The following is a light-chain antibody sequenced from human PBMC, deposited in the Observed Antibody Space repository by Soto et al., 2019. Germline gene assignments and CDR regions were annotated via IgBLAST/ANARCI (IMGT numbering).Light chain of an antibody. Sequence: DIQMTQSPSSLSASVGDRVTITCRTSQDIDIYLNWYQHKPGRAPKLLIYATSTLESGVPSRFSGSGSETEFTLSISSLQPEDFATYFCQQIYSAPLTFGGGTKVDIK. CDR1: QDIDIY. V-gene: IGKV1-39*01. J-gene: IGKJ4*01. CDR3: QQIYSAPLT. CDR2: ATS.